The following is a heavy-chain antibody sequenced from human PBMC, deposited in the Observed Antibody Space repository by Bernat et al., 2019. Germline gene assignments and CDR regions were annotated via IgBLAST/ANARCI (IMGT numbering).Heavy chain of an antibody. CDR2: IEHGGAT. V-gene: IGHV4-4*02. J-gene: IGHJ6*02. CDR3: AGNGAYCIEV. CDR1: GASINSYW. D-gene: IGHD2-21*01. Sequence: QVQLQESGPGLVKPSETLSLTCDVSGASINSYWWSWVRQPPGKGLEWIGEIEHGGATNYNPSLKSRVTISVDKSKNQFSLKLSSVTDADTALYYCAGNGAYCIEVWGQGTTVTVS.